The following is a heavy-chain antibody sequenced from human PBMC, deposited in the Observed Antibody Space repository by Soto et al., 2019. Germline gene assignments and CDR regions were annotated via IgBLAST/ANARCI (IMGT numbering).Heavy chain of an antibody. CDR3: ARSGYSYGPFDY. V-gene: IGHV2-70*11. J-gene: IGHJ4*02. D-gene: IGHD5-18*01. CDR1: GFSLSTSGMC. Sequence: SGPTLVNPTQTLTLTCTFSGFSLSTSGMCVSWIRQPPGKALEWLARIDWDDDKYYSTSLKTRLTISKDTSKNQVVLTMTNMDPVDTATYYCARSGYSYGPFDYWGQGTLVTVSS. CDR2: IDWDDDK.